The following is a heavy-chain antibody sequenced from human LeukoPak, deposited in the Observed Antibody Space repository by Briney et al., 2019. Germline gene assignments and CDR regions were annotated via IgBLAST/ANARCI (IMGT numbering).Heavy chain of an antibody. J-gene: IGHJ4*02. CDR3: ARDPDTNGWSTFNY. CDR2: IHGDGEKP. Sequence: RIHGDGEKPTYADSGKGRFTISRDNAKNTLYLQMSSLRAEDTAVYYCARDPDTNGWSTFNYWGQGSLVTVSS. D-gene: IGHD6-19*01. V-gene: IGHV3-74*01.